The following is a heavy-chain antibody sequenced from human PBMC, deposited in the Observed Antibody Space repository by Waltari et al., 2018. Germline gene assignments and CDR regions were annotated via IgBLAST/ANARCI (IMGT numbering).Heavy chain of an antibody. V-gene: IGHV3-30*18. CDR1: GFTFSSYG. J-gene: IGHJ6*03. CDR2: IGYDGSNK. CDR3: AKDAVAGDYYYYYMDV. D-gene: IGHD6-19*01. Sequence: QVQLVESGGGVVQPGRSLRLSCAASGFTFSSYGMHWVRQAPGKGLEGVAVIGYDGSNKYYADSVKGRFTISRDNSKNTLYLQMNSLRAEDTAVYYCAKDAVAGDYYYYYMDVWGKGTTVTVSS.